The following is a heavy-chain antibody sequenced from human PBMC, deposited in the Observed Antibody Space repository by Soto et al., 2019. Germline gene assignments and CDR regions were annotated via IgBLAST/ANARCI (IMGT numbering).Heavy chain of an antibody. D-gene: IGHD2-15*01. Sequence: PSETLSLTCTVSGGSISSSSYYWGRIRQPPGKGLEWIGSIYYSGSTYYNPSLKSRVTISVDTSKNQFSLKLSSVTAADTAVYYCARDLSCSGGSCQSYYYYYGMDVWGQGTTVT. CDR1: GGSISSSSYY. CDR3: ARDLSCSGGSCQSYYYYYGMDV. V-gene: IGHV4-39*02. CDR2: IYYSGST. J-gene: IGHJ6*02.